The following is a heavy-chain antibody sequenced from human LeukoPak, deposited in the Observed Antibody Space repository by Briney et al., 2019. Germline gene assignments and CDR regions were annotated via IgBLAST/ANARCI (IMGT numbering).Heavy chain of an antibody. CDR3: TSGPNFYYFDY. Sequence: SETLSLTCAVSGYSISSDYYWGWIRQPPGKGLEWIGTIYHSGSTYLNPSPKSRVTISVDTSKNQFSLNLNSVTAADTAVYYCTSGPNFYYFDYWGQGTLVTVSS. V-gene: IGHV4-38-2*01. CDR2: IYHSGST. J-gene: IGHJ4*02. CDR1: GYSISSDYY. D-gene: IGHD3-3*01.